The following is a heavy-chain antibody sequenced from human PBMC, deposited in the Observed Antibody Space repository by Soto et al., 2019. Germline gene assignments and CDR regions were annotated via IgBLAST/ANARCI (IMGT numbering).Heavy chain of an antibody. D-gene: IGHD3-16*02. CDR2: VLHSGSA. J-gene: IGHJ4*02. CDR1: GDSISSHPYY. CDR3: ARHTGGYNYRNSDYFL. V-gene: IGHV4-39*02. Sequence: QLRVQESGPGLVKTSETLSLTCTVSGDSISSHPYYWGGIRQPPGKGLEWIGSVLHSGSAYYNPPLQSRATISVEISNNPFSLPLSSVTAADTAVYYCARHTGGYNYRNSDYFLWGQGALVTVSS.